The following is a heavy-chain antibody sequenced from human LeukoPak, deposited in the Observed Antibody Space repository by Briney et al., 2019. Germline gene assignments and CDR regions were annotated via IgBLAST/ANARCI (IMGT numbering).Heavy chain of an antibody. CDR2: INPSGGST. CDR3: ARSQAPGYSYGQFDY. V-gene: IGHV1-46*01. Sequence: GASVKVSCKASGYTFTSYGISWVRQAPGQGLEWMGIINPSGGSTSYAQKFQGRVTMTRDMSTSTVYMELSSLRSEDTAVYYCARSQAPGYSYGQFDYWGQGTLVTVSS. D-gene: IGHD5-18*01. J-gene: IGHJ4*02. CDR1: GYTFTSYG.